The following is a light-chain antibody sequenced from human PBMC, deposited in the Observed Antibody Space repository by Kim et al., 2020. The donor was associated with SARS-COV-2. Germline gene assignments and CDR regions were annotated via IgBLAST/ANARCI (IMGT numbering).Light chain of an antibody. CDR3: AAWDDSLNGPV. Sequence: GQRVTISCLGSNSDIGSNSVNWYQQLPGTSPKLLIYNKNQRPSGVPDRFSGSKSGTSASLAISGLQSEDEADYYCAAWDDSLNGPVFGGGTQLTVL. V-gene: IGLV1-44*01. CDR2: NKN. J-gene: IGLJ3*02. CDR1: NSDIGSNS.